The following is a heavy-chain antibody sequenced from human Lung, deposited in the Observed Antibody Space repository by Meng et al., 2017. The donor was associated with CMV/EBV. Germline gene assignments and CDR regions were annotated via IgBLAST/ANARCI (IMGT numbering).Heavy chain of an antibody. CDR3: ARQDSYTSYYFDL. V-gene: IGHV5-51*01. J-gene: IGHJ4*02. D-gene: IGHD5-18*01. CDR1: GYIFTTHW. Sequence: GKSLKISCKGSGYIFTTHWIGWVRQMPEKGLEWMGVIYPGDSDTTYSQSFQGRVTISADKSITNAYLQLSSLKASDTAVYYCARQDSYTSYYFDLWGRGTXVTVSS. CDR2: IYPGDSDT.